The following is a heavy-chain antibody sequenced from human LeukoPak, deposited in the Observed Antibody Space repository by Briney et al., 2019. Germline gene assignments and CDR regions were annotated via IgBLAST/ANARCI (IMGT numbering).Heavy chain of an antibody. CDR2: IYYSGST. D-gene: IGHD3-10*01. CDR1: GGSISSYY. J-gene: IGHJ3*02. Sequence: PSETLSLTCTVSGGSISSYYWSWIRQPPGKGLEWIGYIYYSGSTNYNPSLQSRVTISLDTSKNQFSLKLTSVTAADTAVYYCARHGGVLRGERRDAFDIWGQGTMVTVSS. CDR3: ARHGGVLRGERRDAFDI. V-gene: IGHV4-59*08.